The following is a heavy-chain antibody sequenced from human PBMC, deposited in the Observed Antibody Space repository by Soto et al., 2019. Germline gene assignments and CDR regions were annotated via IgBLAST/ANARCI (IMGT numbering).Heavy chain of an antibody. J-gene: IGHJ6*04. V-gene: IGHV4-4*07. D-gene: IGHD1-26*01. CDR3: ARKGASGFGMDV. CDR1: GASIRSYY. CDR2: IYTSGST. Sequence: SEPLSLTCTVSGASIRSYYWSWIRQPAGKALEWIGRIYTSGSTNYNPSLKSRLTILVDTSKNQFSLNLSSVTAADTAVYYCARKGASGFGMDVWGKVTTVT.